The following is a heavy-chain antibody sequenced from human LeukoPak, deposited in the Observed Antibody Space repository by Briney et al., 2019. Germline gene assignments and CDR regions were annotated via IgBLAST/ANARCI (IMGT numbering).Heavy chain of an antibody. D-gene: IGHD3-10*01. CDR1: GFTFSSYW. V-gene: IGHV3-7*01. CDR2: IKQDGSEK. J-gene: IGHJ3*02. CDR3: ARVCITMVRGVIENAFDI. Sequence: GGSLRLSCAASGFTFSSYWMSWVRQAPGKGLEWVANIKQDGSEKYYVDSVKGRFTISRDNAKNSLYLQMNSLRAEDTAVYYCARVCITMVRGVIENAFDIWGQGTMVTVSS.